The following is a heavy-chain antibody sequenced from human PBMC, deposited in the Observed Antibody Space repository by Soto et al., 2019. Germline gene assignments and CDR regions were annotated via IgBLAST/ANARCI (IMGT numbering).Heavy chain of an antibody. CDR3: AHIFSGNVLRFLEWLPRSAYFDY. CDR2: IYWDDDK. CDR1: GFSLSTSGVG. D-gene: IGHD3-3*01. J-gene: IGHJ4*02. Sequence: SGPTLVKPTQTLTLTCTFSGFSLSTSGVGVGWIRQPPGKALEWLALIYWDDDKRYSPSLKSRLTITKDTSKNQVVLTMTNMDPVDTATYYCAHIFSGNVLRFLEWLPRSAYFDYWGQGTLVTVSS. V-gene: IGHV2-5*02.